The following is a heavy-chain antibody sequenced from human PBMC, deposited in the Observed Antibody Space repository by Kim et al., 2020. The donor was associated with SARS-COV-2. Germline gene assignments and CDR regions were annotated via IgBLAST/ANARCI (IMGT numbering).Heavy chain of an antibody. V-gene: IGHV1-8*01. J-gene: IGHJ2*01. D-gene: IGHD6-13*01. CDR3: ARGILPYGSSWNWYFDL. CDR1: GYTFTSYD. Sequence: ASVKVSCKASGYTFTSYDINWVRQATGQGLEWMGWMNPNSGNTGYAQKFQGRVTMTRNTSISTAYMELSSLRSEDTAVYYCARGILPYGSSWNWYFDLWGRGTLVTVSS. CDR2: MNPNSGNT.